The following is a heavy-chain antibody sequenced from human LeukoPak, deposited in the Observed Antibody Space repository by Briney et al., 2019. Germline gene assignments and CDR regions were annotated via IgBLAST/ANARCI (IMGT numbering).Heavy chain of an antibody. V-gene: IGHV4-4*09. D-gene: IGHD2-2*02. CDR1: GGSISSYY. J-gene: IGHJ6*03. CDR2: IYTSGST. CDR3: ARQSKIDQLLYGHRISKNPNYYYYMDV. Sequence: PSETLSLTCTVSGGSISSYYWSWLRQPPGKGLEWIGYIYTSGSTNYNPSLKSRVTISVDTSKNQFSLKLSSVTAADTAVYYCARQSKIDQLLYGHRISKNPNYYYYMDVWGKGTTVTVSS.